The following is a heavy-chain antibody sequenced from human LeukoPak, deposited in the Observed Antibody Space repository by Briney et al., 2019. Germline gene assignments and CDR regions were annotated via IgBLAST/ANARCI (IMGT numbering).Heavy chain of an antibody. J-gene: IGHJ3*02. CDR1: GFTFSNSV. CDR3: ARESYGSGHCAAFGI. V-gene: IGHV3-30*04. Sequence: GGSLRLSCAASGFTFSNSVMHWVRQAPGKGLEWVAGISDDGSSEHYADSVKGRFTISRDNSDNTLYVQMNSLRVEDTAAYYCARESYGSGHCAAFGIWGQGTLVTVSS. D-gene: IGHD3-16*01. CDR2: ISDDGSSE.